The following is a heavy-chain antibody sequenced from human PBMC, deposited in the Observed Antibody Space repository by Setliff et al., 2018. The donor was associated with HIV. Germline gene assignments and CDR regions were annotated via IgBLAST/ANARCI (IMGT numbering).Heavy chain of an antibody. CDR3: ARDGGYDSVGYKPPADY. Sequence: GGSLRLCAASGFTFSSYAMHWVRQAPGKGLEWVAVISYDGSNKYYADSVKSRFTISRDNSKNTLYLQMNSLRAEDTAVYYCARDGGYDSVGYKPPADYWGQGTLVTVSS. CDR2: ISYDGSNK. D-gene: IGHD3-22*01. V-gene: IGHV3-30*14. CDR1: GFTFSSYA. J-gene: IGHJ4*02.